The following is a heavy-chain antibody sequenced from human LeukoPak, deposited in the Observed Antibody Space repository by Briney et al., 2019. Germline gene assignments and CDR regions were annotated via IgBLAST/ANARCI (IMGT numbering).Heavy chain of an antibody. J-gene: IGHJ6*03. CDR1: GGTFSSYA. D-gene: IGHD3-3*01. CDR3: ARDYYDFWSGPSKDYYYYYMDV. Sequence: SVKVSCKASGGTFSSYAISWVRQAPGQGLEWKGGIIPIFDNANYAQKFQGRVTITADESTSTAYMELSSLRSGDTAVYYCARDYYDFWSGPSKDYYYYYMDVWGKGTTVTVSS. CDR2: IIPIFDNA. V-gene: IGHV1-69*13.